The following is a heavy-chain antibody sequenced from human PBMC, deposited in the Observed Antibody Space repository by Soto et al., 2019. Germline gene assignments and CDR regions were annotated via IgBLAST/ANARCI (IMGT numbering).Heavy chain of an antibody. CDR1: GFTFSSYA. CDR3: MRPAPRGRHYFYFGMDV. V-gene: IGHV3-23*01. Sequence: GGSLRLSCAASGFTFSSYAMSWVRQAPGKGLEWVSSISSRGGNTYYADSVKGRFTISRDNSKNTLSLRMNRPRVEDTAVYYCMRPAPRGRHYFYFGMDVWGQGTTVTVSS. D-gene: IGHD3-10*01. CDR2: ISSRGGNT. J-gene: IGHJ6*02.